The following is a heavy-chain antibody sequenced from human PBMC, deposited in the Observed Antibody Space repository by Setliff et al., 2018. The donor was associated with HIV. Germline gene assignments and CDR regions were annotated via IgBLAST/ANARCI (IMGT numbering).Heavy chain of an antibody. CDR3: ARTLFCSGGSCFFDH. J-gene: IGHJ4*02. V-gene: IGHV4-39*01. D-gene: IGHD2-15*01. CDR1: GGSISSSGDY. CDR2: IFNDGST. Sequence: SETLSLTCTVSGGSISSSGDYWVWIRQPPGEGLEWIGSIFNDGSTFHNPSLKSRVTTSVDTSKNQFSLKLRSVTAADTAIYYCARTLFCSGGSCFFDHWGQGTLVTVS.